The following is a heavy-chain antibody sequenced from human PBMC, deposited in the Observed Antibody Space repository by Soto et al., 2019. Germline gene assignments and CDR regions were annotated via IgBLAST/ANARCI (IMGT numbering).Heavy chain of an antibody. CDR3: ARDQKYQLLGRWFDP. D-gene: IGHD2-2*01. CDR2: IYYSGST. CDR1: GGSISSGGYY. Sequence: PSETLSLTCTVSGGSISSGGYYWSWIRQHPGKGLVWIGYIYYSGSTYYNPSLKSRVTITVDTSKNQFSLKLSSVTAADTAVYYCARDQKYQLLGRWFDPWGQGTLVTVSS. V-gene: IGHV4-31*02. J-gene: IGHJ5*02.